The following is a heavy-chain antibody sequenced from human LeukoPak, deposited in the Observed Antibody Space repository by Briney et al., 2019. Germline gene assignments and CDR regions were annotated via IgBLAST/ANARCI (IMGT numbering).Heavy chain of an antibody. D-gene: IGHD2-15*01. J-gene: IGHJ6*02. CDR1: GDSMKSYY. V-gene: IGHV4-59*01. CDR2: IYYTGST. CDR3: AREREYCSSGSCHYDMDV. Sequence: SETLSLTCTVSGDSMKSYYWTWIRQPPRKVLEWIGYIYYTGSTNYNPSLKSRVTISVDTSKNQFSLKLSSVTAADTAVYYCAREREYCSSGSCHYDMDVWGQGTTVTVSS.